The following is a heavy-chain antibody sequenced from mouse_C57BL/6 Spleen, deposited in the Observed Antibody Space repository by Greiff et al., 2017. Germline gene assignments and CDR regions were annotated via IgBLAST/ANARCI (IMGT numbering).Heavy chain of an antibody. J-gene: IGHJ3*01. D-gene: IGHD2-3*01. V-gene: IGHV1-15*01. CDR2: IDPETGGT. CDR1: GYTFTDYE. CDR3: TRSDYDGYYPAWFAY. Sequence: QVQLQQSGAELVRPGASVTLSCKASGYTFTDYEMHWVKQTPVHGLEWIGAIDPETGGTAYNQKFKGKAILTADKSSSTAYMELRSLTSEDSAVYYCTRSDYDGYYPAWFAYWGQGTLVTVSA.